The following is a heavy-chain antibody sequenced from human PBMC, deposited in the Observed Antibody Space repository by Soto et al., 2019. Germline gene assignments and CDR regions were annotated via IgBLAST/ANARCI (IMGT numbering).Heavy chain of an antibody. J-gene: IGHJ4*02. Sequence: SLRLSCAASGFTLSIYAMTWVRQSPGKGLEWVSSMSRTGDNTYYADSVKGRFTISRDNSKNTLYLQMNSLRAEDTAIYYCAKDQSNSNPLYYFDFWGPGTLVTVSS. CDR2: MSRTGDNT. D-gene: IGHD3-22*01. V-gene: IGHV3-23*01. CDR3: AKDQSNSNPLYYFDF. CDR1: GFTLSIYA.